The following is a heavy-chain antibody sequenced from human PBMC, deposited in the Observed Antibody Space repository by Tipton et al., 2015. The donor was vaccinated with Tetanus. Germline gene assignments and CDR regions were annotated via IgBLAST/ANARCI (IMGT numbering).Heavy chain of an antibody. CDR1: GNTFTTYY. J-gene: IGHJ1*01. V-gene: IGHV1-46*01. Sequence: QLVQSGAEVKKPGASVRISCKASGNTFTTYYMSWVRQAPGQGLEWMGKVDARGGSTTYAREFQGRVTMTRDMSTSTFYMDFRSLRTDDTAVYYCARGRQRLPTVEYFQHWGQGSLVTVSS. CDR3: ARGRQRLPTVEYFQH. CDR2: VDARGGST. D-gene: IGHD1-14*01.